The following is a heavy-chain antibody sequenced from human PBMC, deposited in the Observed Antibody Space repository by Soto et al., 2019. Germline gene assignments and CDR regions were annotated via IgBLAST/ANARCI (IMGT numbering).Heavy chain of an antibody. J-gene: IGHJ4*02. V-gene: IGHV5-51*01. CDR1: GYSFTNYW. Sequence: GASLKISCKVSGYSFTNYWIGWVRQLPGKGLEWMGTIYPGDSDTKYSQSFRGQVTISADKSISTAYLQWSSLKASDTAMYYCARHWVNSSGWPIDYWGQGTLVTVSS. CDR3: ARHWVNSSGWPIDY. CDR2: IYPGDSDT. D-gene: IGHD6-19*01.